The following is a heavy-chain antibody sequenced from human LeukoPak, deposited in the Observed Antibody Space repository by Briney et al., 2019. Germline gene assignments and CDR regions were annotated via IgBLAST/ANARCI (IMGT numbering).Heavy chain of an antibody. Sequence: GGSQRLSCAASGFTVSSNYMSWVRQAPGKGLEWVSVIYSGGSTYYADSVKGRFTISRHNSKNTLYLQMNSLRAEDTAVYYCARAPGELQGYYYGMDVWGQGTTVTVSS. CDR1: GFTVSSNY. D-gene: IGHD3-10*01. CDR3: ARAPGELQGYYYGMDV. J-gene: IGHJ6*02. CDR2: IYSGGST. V-gene: IGHV3-53*04.